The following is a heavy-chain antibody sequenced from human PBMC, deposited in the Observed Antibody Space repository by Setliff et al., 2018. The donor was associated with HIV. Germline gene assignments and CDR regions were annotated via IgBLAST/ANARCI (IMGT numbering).Heavy chain of an antibody. J-gene: IGHJ3*02. CDR2: INQSGST. CDR1: GYSISSGYY. D-gene: IGHD3-3*01. CDR3: ARRARTTIFGVAQGAFGI. V-gene: IGHV4-38-2*01. Sequence: PSETLSLTCAVSGYSISSGYYWGWIRQPPGKGLEWIGEINQSGSTEYNPSLKSRVTISLDTSKNQFTLKLSSVNAADTAVYYCARRARTTIFGVAQGAFGIWGQGTVVTVSS.